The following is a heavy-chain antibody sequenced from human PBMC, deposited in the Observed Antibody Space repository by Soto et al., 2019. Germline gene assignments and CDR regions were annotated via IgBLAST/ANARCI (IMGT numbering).Heavy chain of an antibody. J-gene: IGHJ4*02. CDR2: IYAGGST. D-gene: IGHD2-15*01. CDR1: GFTVSSNY. V-gene: IGHV3-53*01. Sequence: GGSLRLSCAASGFTVSSNYMSWVRQAPGKGLEWVSVIYAGGSTYYADSVKGRFTISRDKSKNMLYLQMNSLRAEDTAVYYCARTREYCSGGSCYFGYWGQGTLVTVSS. CDR3: ARTREYCSGGSCYFGY.